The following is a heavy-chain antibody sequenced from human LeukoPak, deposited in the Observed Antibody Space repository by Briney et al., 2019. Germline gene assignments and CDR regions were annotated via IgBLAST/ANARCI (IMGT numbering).Heavy chain of an antibody. CDR2: ISYDGSNK. Sequence: GRSLRLSCAASGFTFSSYAMHWVRQAPGKGLEWVAVISYDGSNKYYADSVKGRFTISRDNSKNTLYLQMNSLRAVDTAVYYCARDPYPMTYCSSTSCYYYYYGMDVWGQGTTVTVSS. CDR3: ARDPYPMTYCSSTSCYYYYYGMDV. V-gene: IGHV3-30*04. J-gene: IGHJ6*02. CDR1: GFTFSSYA. D-gene: IGHD2-2*01.